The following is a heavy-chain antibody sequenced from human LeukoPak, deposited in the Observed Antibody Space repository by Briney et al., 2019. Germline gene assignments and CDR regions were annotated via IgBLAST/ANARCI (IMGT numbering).Heavy chain of an antibody. CDR3: ARGRVAYSAYYFDY. CDR2: MNPNSGNT. CDR1: GYTFTSYD. D-gene: IGHD2-15*01. J-gene: IGHJ4*02. Sequence: ASVKVSCKASGYTFTSYDINWVRQATGQGLEWMGWMNPNSGNTGYAQKFQGRVTITRNTSISTAYMELSSLRSEDTAVYYCARGRVAYSAYYFDYWGRGTMVTVSS. V-gene: IGHV1-8*03.